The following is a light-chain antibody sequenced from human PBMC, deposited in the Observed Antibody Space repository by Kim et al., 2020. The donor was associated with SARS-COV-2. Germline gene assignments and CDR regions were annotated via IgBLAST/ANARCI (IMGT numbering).Light chain of an antibody. V-gene: IGKV3-20*01. J-gene: IGKJ1*01. CDR2: GAS. Sequence: SRGERATLSCRASQSVSSSSLAWYQQKPGQAPRLLIYGASSRATGSPDRFSGSGSGTDFTLTITRLEPEDFAVYYCQQYSSSPATFGQGTKVDIK. CDR1: QSVSSSS. CDR3: QQYSSSPAT.